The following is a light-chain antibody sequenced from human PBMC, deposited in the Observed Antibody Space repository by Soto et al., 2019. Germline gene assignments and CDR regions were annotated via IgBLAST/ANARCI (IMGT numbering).Light chain of an antibody. V-gene: IGKV3-20*01. J-gene: IGKJ1*01. CDR3: QQYDTSPWT. CDR1: QSVSSTY. Sequence: ELVLTQSPGTLSLSPGERATLSCRASQSVSSTYLAWFQQKPGQAPRLLMYGASNRATGIPDRFSGSGSGTDFTLTISRLEPEDFVVYYCQQYDTSPWTFGQGTKVEV. CDR2: GAS.